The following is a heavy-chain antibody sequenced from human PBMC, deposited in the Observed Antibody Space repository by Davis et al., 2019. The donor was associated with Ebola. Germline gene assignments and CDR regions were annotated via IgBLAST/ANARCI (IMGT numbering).Heavy chain of an antibody. D-gene: IGHD2-15*01. J-gene: IGHJ5*02. CDR2: IYPGDSDT. Sequence: GESLKISCKGSGYSFTSYWIGWVRQMPGKGLEWMGIIYPGDSDTRYSPSFQGQVTISADKSISTAYLQWSSLKASDTAMYYCARQYCSGGSCYGGWFDPWGQGTLVTVSS. CDR1: GYSFTSYW. V-gene: IGHV5-51*01. CDR3: ARQYCSGGSCYGGWFDP.